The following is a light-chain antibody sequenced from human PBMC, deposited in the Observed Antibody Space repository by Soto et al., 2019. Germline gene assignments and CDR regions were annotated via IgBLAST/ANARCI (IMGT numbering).Light chain of an antibody. Sequence: QSALTQPASVSGSPGQSITISCTGTSNDVGGYNYVSWYQQHPGKAPKLMMYEVSNRPSGVSDRFSGSKSGNTASLIISGLLAEDEADYYCSSFTRRTTVLFGGGTKLPVL. CDR2: EVS. CDR1: SNDVGGYNY. J-gene: IGLJ2*01. CDR3: SSFTRRTTVL. V-gene: IGLV2-14*01.